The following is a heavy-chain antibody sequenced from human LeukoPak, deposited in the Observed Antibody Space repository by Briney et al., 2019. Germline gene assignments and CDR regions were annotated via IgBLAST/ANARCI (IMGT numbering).Heavy chain of an antibody. J-gene: IGHJ5*02. Sequence: PSETLSLTCTVSGYSISSGYYWGWIRQPPGKGLEWIGSIYHSGNTYYNPSLKSRVTISVDTSKNQFSLKLSSVTAADTAVYYCARGKYNWFDPWGQGTLVTVSS. CDR2: IYHSGNT. CDR3: ARGKYNWFDP. CDR1: GYSISSGYY. V-gene: IGHV4-38-2*02.